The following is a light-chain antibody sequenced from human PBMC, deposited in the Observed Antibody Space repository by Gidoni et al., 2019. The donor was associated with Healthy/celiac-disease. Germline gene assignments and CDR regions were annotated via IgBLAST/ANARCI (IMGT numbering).Light chain of an antibody. V-gene: IGLV2-14*03. J-gene: IGLJ3*02. Sequence: QSALTQPASVSGSPGQSITISCTGTSSDVAGYNYVSWYQQHPGKAPKLMIYDVSNRPSGVSNRFSGSKSGNTASLTISGLQAEDEADYYCSSYTSSSIGFGGGTKLTVL. CDR1: SSDVAGYNY. CDR3: SSYTSSSIG. CDR2: DVS.